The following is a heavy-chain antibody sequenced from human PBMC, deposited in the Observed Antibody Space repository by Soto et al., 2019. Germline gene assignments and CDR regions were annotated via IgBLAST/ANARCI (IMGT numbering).Heavy chain of an antibody. CDR3: ARDYTYYDFWSGYEFRNYYYGMDV. CDR2: ISYDGSNK. Sequence: GGSLRLSCAASGFTFSSYAMHWVRQAPGKGLEWVAVISYDGSNKYYADSVKGRFTISRDNSKNTLYLQMNSLRAEDTAVYYCARDYTYYDFWSGYEFRNYYYGMDVWGQGTTVTVSS. CDR1: GFTFSSYA. J-gene: IGHJ6*02. V-gene: IGHV3-30-3*01. D-gene: IGHD3-3*01.